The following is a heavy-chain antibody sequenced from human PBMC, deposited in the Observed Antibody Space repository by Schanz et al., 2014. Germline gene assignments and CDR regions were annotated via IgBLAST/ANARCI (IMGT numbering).Heavy chain of an antibody. CDR3: ARAPPPYSSSPYYWYYGMDV. CDR2: ISNSGYTI. Sequence: QVQLVESGGGLVKPGGSLRLSCAASGFTFSDYYMNWIRQAPGKGLEWVSYISNSGYTIYYADSVKGRFTISRDNAKNSVYLQRNRLRAEAPAVYSWARAPPPYSSSPYYWYYGMDVWGQGTTVTVSS. CDR1: GFTFSDYY. V-gene: IGHV3-11*01. J-gene: IGHJ6*02. D-gene: IGHD6-6*01.